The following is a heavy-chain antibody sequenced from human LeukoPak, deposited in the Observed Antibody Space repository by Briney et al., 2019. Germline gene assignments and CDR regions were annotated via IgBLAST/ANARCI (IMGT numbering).Heavy chain of an antibody. Sequence: SGGSLRLSCEASGCTFSHYGIHWVRQTPGKGLEWVAAISSDGVEKHYADSVKGRFTISRDNSKSTLYLQMNSLRAEDTALYYCAREGHYDILTGYSPVEYYFYYMDVWGKGTTVTVSS. V-gene: IGHV3-30*04. CDR1: GCTFSHYG. CDR3: AREGHYDILTGYSPVEYYFYYMDV. CDR2: ISSDGVEK. J-gene: IGHJ6*03. D-gene: IGHD3-9*01.